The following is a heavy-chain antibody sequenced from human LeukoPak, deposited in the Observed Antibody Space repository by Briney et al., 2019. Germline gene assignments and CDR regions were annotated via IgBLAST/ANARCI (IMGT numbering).Heavy chain of an antibody. CDR3: ARSGVGATDCDY. CDR2: MNPNSGNT. D-gene: IGHD1-26*01. J-gene: IGHJ4*02. Sequence: ASVKVSCKASGYTFTSYDINWVRQAAGQGLEWMGWMNPNSGNTGYAQKFQGRVTMTRNTSISTAYMELSSLRSEDTAVYYCARSGVGATDCDYWGQGTLVTVSS. V-gene: IGHV1-8*01. CDR1: GYTFTSYD.